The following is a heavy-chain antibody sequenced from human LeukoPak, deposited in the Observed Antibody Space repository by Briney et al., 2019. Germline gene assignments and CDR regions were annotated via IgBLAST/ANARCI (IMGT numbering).Heavy chain of an antibody. Sequence: PSDTLSLTCALSGYSISRLYYWAWIRQPPGKGLELLRNIYHSGSTHYNPSLKSRVTISVDTSKNQFSLKLSSVTAADTAVYYCARADVWGQGFDYWGEGTLVTVSS. D-gene: IGHD3-16*01. CDR1: GYSISRLYY. CDR3: ARADVWGQGFDY. V-gene: IGHV4-38-2*01. CDR2: IYHSGST. J-gene: IGHJ4*02.